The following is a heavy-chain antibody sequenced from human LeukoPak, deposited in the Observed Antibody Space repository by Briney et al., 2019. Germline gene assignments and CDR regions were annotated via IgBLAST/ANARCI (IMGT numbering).Heavy chain of an antibody. D-gene: IGHD2-15*01. V-gene: IGHV4-34*01. Sequence: SETLSLTCAVYGGSFSGYYWSWIRQPPGKGLEWIGEINHSGSTNYNPSLKSRVTISVDTSKNQFSLKLSSVTAADTAVYYCARGQPWMTAVVVAATHFDYWGQGTLVTVSS. CDR1: GGSFSGYY. CDR3: ARGQPWMTAVVVAATHFDY. CDR2: INHSGST. J-gene: IGHJ4*02.